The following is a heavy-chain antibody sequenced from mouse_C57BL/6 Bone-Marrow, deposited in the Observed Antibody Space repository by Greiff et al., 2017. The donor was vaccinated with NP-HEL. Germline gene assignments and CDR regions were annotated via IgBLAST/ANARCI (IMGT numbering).Heavy chain of an antibody. CDR3: ARDEDYDGFAY. J-gene: IGHJ3*01. CDR2: SRNKANDYTT. V-gene: IGHV7-1*01. Sequence: EVKLMESGGGLVQSGRSLRLSCATSGFTFSDFYMEWVRQAPGKGLEWIAASRNKANDYTTEYSASVKGRFIVSRDTSQSILYLQMNALRAEDTAIYYCARDEDYDGFAYWGQGTLVTVSA. CDR1: GFTFSDFY. D-gene: IGHD2-4*01.